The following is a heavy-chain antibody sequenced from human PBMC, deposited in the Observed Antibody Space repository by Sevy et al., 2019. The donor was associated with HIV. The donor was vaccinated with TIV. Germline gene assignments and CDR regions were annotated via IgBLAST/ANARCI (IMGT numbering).Heavy chain of an antibody. J-gene: IGHJ6*02. D-gene: IGHD2-2*02. CDR3: AKDLYGDYDMDV. CDR2: ISASDGIT. Sequence: GGSLRLSCAASGFTFGIYAMSWVRQAPGKGLEWVSTISASDGITYYADSVKGRFSISRDNSKNTLFLQLNSLRAEDTATYYCAKDLYGDYDMDVWGQGTTVTVSS. V-gene: IGHV3-23*01. CDR1: GFTFGIYA.